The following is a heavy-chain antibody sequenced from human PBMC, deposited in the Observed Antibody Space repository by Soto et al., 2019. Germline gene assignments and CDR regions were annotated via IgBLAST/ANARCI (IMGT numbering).Heavy chain of an antibody. CDR1: GFTFSNYA. CDR3: ARGWQQLGH. D-gene: IGHD6-13*01. J-gene: IGHJ4*02. V-gene: IGHV3-23*01. CDR2: VSTDGGNT. Sequence: EVQLLESGGGLVQPGGSLRLSCAASGFTFSNYAITWVRQAPGKGLDWISSVSTDGGNTYYADSVKGRFTISRDNSKNTLQLQMNSLRVDDTATYSCARGWQQLGHGGQGALVTVSS.